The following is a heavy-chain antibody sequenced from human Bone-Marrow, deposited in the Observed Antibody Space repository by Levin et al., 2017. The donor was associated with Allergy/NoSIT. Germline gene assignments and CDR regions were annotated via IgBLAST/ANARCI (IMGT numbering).Heavy chain of an antibody. J-gene: IGHJ6*02. D-gene: IGHD2-2*01. V-gene: IGHV4-39*01. Sequence: SQTLSLPCAVSGASVRGTDYYWVWIRQPPGKGLEWIGTTYYTGTTYYNPSLQSRVTISVDTSKNQFSLNLSSVTAADTAVYYCASGYCSSTSCYWGDYYYALDVWGQGTTVTVSS. CDR2: TYYTGTT. CDR1: GASVRGTDYY. CDR3: ASGYCSSTSCYWGDYYYALDV.